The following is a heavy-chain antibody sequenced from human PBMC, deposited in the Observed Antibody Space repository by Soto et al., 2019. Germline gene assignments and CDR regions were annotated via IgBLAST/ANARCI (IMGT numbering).Heavy chain of an antibody. CDR2: IYYSGST. J-gene: IGHJ4*02. CDR3: XXXXXXXXXXXXYFDY. V-gene: IGHV4-39*01. Sequence: QLQLQESGPGLVKPSETLSLTCTVSGGSIXSSSYXWGWIRQPPGKGLEWIGSIYYSGSTYYNPSLKSRVTISVDTSKNQFSLKLSSVTAAXTXXXXXXXXXXXXXXXXXYFDYWGQGTLVTVSS. CDR1: GGSIXSSSYX.